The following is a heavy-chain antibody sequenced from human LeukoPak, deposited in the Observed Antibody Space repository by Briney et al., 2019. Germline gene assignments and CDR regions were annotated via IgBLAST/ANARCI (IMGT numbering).Heavy chain of an antibody. J-gene: IGHJ4*02. CDR3: ARDVYGDYYFDY. CDR2: INPNSGGT. D-gene: IGHD4-17*01. Sequence: ASVKVSCKASGYTFTGYYMHWVRQAPGQGLEWMGWINPNSGGTNYAQKFQGRVTMTRDTPISTAYMELSRLRSDDTAVYYCARDVYGDYYFDYWGQGTLVTVSS. CDR1: GYTFTGYY. V-gene: IGHV1-2*02.